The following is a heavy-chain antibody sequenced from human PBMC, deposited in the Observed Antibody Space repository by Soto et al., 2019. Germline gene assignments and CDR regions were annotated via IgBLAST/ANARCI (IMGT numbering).Heavy chain of an antibody. CDR3: ARSLGELSPHYFDY. D-gene: IGHD3-16*02. CDR2: IYYSGST. Sequence: PSETLSLTCTVSGGSISSGGYYWSWIRQHPGKGLEWIGYIYYSGSTYYNPSLKSRVTISVDTSKNQFSLKLSSVTAADTAVYYCARSLGELSPHYFDYWGQGTLVTVS. J-gene: IGHJ4*02. CDR1: GGSISSGGYY. V-gene: IGHV4-31*03.